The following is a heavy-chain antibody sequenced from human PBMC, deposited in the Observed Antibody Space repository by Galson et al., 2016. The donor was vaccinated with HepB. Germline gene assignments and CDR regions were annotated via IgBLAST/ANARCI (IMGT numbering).Heavy chain of an antibody. CDR2: ISAASNI. CDR1: GFTFSSYA. D-gene: IGHD3-10*01. CDR3: ANYLGYGSGRPGYFHS. J-gene: IGHJ4*02. V-gene: IGHV3-23*01. Sequence: SLRLSCAASGFTFSSYAMSWVRQAPGKGLEWVSVISAASNIYYTDSVKGRFTISRDNSKTTLYLEMNSLRVEDTAVYFCANYLGYGSGRPGYFHSWGQGTLVTVSP.